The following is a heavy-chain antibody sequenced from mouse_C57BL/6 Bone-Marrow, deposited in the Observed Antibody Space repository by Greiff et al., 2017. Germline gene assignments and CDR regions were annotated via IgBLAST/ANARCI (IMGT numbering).Heavy chain of an antibody. CDR1: GYTFTNYW. J-gene: IGHJ4*01. V-gene: IGHV1-64*01. D-gene: IGHD1-1*01. Sequence: VQLQQPGAELVKPGASVKLSCKASGYTFTNYWMHWVKQRPGQGLEWIGMMHPNGGSPDYNEKFKSEATLSVAKSSRTAYMELSSLTSEDSAVYYCARTYDYGGYTMDYWGQGTSVTVSS. CDR2: MHPNGGSP. CDR3: ARTYDYGGYTMDY.